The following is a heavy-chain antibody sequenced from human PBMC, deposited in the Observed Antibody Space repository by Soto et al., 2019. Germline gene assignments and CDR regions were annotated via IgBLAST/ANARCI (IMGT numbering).Heavy chain of an antibody. Sequence: PGGSLRLSCAASGFTFSNFAMTWVRQAPGKGLEWVSSISGSGGTTYYADPVKGRSTISRDNSKSMLYLQMNSLRAEDTAIYYCAPIVVVVAATRDYWGQGTLVTVSS. D-gene: IGHD2-15*01. CDR3: APIVVVVAATRDY. CDR1: GFTFSNFA. J-gene: IGHJ4*02. V-gene: IGHV3-23*01. CDR2: ISGSGGTT.